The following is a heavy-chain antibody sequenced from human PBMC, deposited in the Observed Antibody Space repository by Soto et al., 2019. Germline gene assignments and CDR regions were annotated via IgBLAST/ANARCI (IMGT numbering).Heavy chain of an antibody. CDR3: ARSPGYSSGWYGRGIPYYFDY. Sequence: PGGSLRLSCAASGFTFSTYAMHWVGQAPGKGLEWVAVISYDGNNKYYADSVKGRFTISRDNSKNTLDLQVNSLRTEDTAVYYCARSPGYSSGWYGRGIPYYFDYWGPGTLVTVSS. J-gene: IGHJ4*02. CDR1: GFTFSTYA. V-gene: IGHV3-30-3*01. CDR2: ISYDGNNK. D-gene: IGHD6-19*01.